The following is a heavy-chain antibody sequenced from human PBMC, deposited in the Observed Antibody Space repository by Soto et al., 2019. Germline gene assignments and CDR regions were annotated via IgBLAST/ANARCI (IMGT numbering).Heavy chain of an antibody. D-gene: IGHD6-19*01. Sequence: PGGSLRLSCAASGFTFSSYVMTWVRQAPGKGLEWVSTISGSDGGTDYAVSVKGRFTISRDNSKNTLYLQMNSLRAEDTAIYYCAKHHRESSDWTLDAFDIRGQGTMVTVSS. J-gene: IGHJ3*02. CDR2: ISGSDGGT. CDR1: GFTFSSYV. CDR3: AKHHRESSDWTLDAFDI. V-gene: IGHV3-23*01.